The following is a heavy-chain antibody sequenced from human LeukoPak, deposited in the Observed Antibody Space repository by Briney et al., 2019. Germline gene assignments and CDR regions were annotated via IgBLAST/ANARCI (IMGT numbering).Heavy chain of an antibody. CDR2: INHSGST. J-gene: IGHJ3*02. V-gene: IGHV4-34*01. CDR1: GGSFSGYY. Sequence: SETLSLTCAVYGGSFSGYYWSWIRQPPGKGLEWIGEINHSGSTNYNPSLKSRVTISVDTSKNQFSLKLSSVTAADTAVYYCARVTPPRDAFDIWGQGTMVAVSS. CDR3: ARVTPPRDAFDI.